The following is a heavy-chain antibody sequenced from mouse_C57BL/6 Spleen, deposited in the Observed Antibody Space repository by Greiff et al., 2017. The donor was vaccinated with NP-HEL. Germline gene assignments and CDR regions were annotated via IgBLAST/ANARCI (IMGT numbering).Heavy chain of an antibody. CDR1: GYTFTSYW. CDR2: IDPSDSYT. J-gene: IGHJ2*01. D-gene: IGHD1-1*01. V-gene: IGHV1-50*01. CDR3: ALGGYGSTLFDY. Sequence: QVQLQQPGAELVKPGASVKLSCKASGYTFTSYWMQWVKQRPGQGLEWIGEIDPSDSYTNYNQKFKGKATLTVDTSSSTAYMQLSSLTSEDSAVYYCALGGYGSTLFDYWGQGTTLTVSS.